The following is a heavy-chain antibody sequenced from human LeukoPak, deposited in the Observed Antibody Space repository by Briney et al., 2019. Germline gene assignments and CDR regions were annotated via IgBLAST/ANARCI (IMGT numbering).Heavy chain of an antibody. D-gene: IGHD5-18*01. CDR3: ARDTAMVTYWFDP. V-gene: IGHV1-2*02. J-gene: IGHJ5*02. CDR1: GYTFTGYY. Sequence: ASVKVSCKASGYTFTGYYMHWVRQAPGQGLEWMGWINPNSGGTNYAQKFQGRVTMTRDTSISTAYMELSRLRSDDTAVYYCARDTAMVTYWFDPWGQGTLVTVSS. CDR2: INPNSGGT.